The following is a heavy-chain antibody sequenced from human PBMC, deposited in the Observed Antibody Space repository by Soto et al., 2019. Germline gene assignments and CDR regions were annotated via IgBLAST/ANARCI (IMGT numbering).Heavy chain of an antibody. V-gene: IGHV4-31*02. J-gene: IGHJ4*02. D-gene: IGHD6-19*01. CDR2: ISHSGST. Sequence: WTWIRQHPGKGLEWIGYISHSGSTYYSPSLKSRITISADTSKNQFSLKVSSVTAADTAVYYCARANNGQWLAYWGQGTLVIVSS. CDR3: ARANNGQWLAY.